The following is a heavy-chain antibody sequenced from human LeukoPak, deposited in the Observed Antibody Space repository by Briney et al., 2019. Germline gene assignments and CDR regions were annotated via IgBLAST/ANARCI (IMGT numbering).Heavy chain of an antibody. J-gene: IGHJ4*02. Sequence: ASVKVACKVSGYTLTELSMHWVRQAPGKGLEWMGGFDFEDGKIVYAQKFQGRVTMTEDTATDTAYMELSRLRSEDTAVYYCAISVFRGITPDYWGQGTLVSVSS. V-gene: IGHV1-24*01. D-gene: IGHD3-10*01. CDR1: GYTLTELS. CDR3: AISVFRGITPDY. CDR2: FDFEDGKI.